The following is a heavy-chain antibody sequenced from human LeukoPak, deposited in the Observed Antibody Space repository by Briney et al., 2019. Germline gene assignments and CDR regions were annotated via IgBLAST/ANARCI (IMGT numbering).Heavy chain of an antibody. CDR2: IIPILGIA. V-gene: IGHV1-69*04. Sequence: APVKVSCKASGGTFSSYAISWVRQAPGQGLEWMGRIIPILGIANYAQKFQGRVTITADKSTSTAYMELSSLRSEDTAVYYCARDREYLTYYYGSGSKNYYGMDVWGQGTTVTVSS. CDR1: GGTFSSYA. D-gene: IGHD3-10*01. CDR3: ARDREYLTYYYGSGSKNYYGMDV. J-gene: IGHJ6*02.